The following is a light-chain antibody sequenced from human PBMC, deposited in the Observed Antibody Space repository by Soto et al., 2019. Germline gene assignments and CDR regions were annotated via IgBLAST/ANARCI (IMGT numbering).Light chain of an antibody. Sequence: QLVLTQSPSASASLGASVKLTCTLSSGHSSYAIAWHQQQPEKGPRYLMKLNSDGSHSKGDGIPYRFSGSSSGAERYLTISSLQSEDEADYYCQTWGTGIHWVFGGGTKVTVL. V-gene: IGLV4-69*01. J-gene: IGLJ3*02. CDR3: QTWGTGIHWV. CDR1: SGHSSYA. CDR2: LNSDGSH.